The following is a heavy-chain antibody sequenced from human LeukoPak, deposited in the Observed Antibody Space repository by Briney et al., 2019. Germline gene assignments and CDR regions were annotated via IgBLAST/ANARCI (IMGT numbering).Heavy chain of an antibody. CDR3: ASHTAGHGSGY. CDR2: IYNSGST. V-gene: IGHV4-59*08. D-gene: IGHD5-24*01. J-gene: IGHJ4*01. CDR1: GVSFSSYY. Sequence: PSETLSLTCTVSGVSFSSYYWTWIRQPQGKGLEWIGHIYNSGSTRYNPSLKSRVAISVDTSNNQFSLNLNSVTVADTAVYYCASHTAGHGSGYWGHGILVTVSS.